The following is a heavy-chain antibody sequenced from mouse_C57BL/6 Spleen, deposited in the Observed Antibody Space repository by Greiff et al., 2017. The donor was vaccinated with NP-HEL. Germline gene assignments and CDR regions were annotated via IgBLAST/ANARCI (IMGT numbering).Heavy chain of an antibody. Sequence: QQSCKASGYTFTSYWMHWVKQRPGQGLEWIGEIDPSDSYTNYNQKFKGKSTLTVDKSSSTAYMQLSSLTSEDSAVYYCAIGSSPLDYWGQGTTLTVSS. CDR2: IDPSDSYT. J-gene: IGHJ2*01. V-gene: IGHV1-69*01. D-gene: IGHD1-1*01. CDR1: GYTFTSYW. CDR3: AIGSSPLDY.